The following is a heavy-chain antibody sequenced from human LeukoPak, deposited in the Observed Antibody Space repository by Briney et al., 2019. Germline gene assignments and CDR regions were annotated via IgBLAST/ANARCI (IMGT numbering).Heavy chain of an antibody. CDR1: GYTFTTYG. D-gene: IGHD2-2*02. CDR3: ARDIHEHLGYGSSTSWYNFDY. J-gene: IGHJ4*02. CDR2: ISAYNGNT. Sequence: ASVKVSFKASGYTFTTYGISWVRQAPGQGLEWMGWISAYNGNTDYAQKLQGRVTMATDTSTNTAYMELRSLRSDDTAVYYCARDIHEHLGYGSSTSWYNFDYWGQGTLVTVSS. V-gene: IGHV1-18*01.